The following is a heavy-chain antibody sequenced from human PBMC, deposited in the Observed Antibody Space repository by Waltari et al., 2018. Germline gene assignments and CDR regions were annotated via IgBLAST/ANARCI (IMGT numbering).Heavy chain of an antibody. V-gene: IGHV5-51*01. CDR2: IYPADSET. D-gene: IGHD3-10*01. CDR3: ARHYQGSGSAAY. J-gene: IGHJ4*02. Sequence: EVQLVQSGAEVKKPGESLTISCKASGYNFANYWVGWVRQMPGEGLEGMGLIYPADSETTYSPSCQGQVTISADKSVATAYLRWSSLKPSDSAIYYCARHYQGSGSAAYWGQGTLVTVSS. CDR1: GYNFANYW.